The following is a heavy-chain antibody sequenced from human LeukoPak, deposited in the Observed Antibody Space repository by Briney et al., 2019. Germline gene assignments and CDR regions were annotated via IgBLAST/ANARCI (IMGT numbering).Heavy chain of an antibody. V-gene: IGHV3-23*01. CDR3: AKDRITMVRGVIITRRTTGFDY. J-gene: IGHJ4*02. CDR2: ISGSGGST. D-gene: IGHD3-10*01. Sequence: GGSLRLSCAASGFTVSSNYMSWVRQAPGKGLEWVSAISGSGGSTYYADSVKGRFTISRDNSKNTLYLQMNSLRAEDTAVYYCAKDRITMVRGVIITRRTTGFDYWGQGTLVTVSS. CDR1: GFTVSSNY.